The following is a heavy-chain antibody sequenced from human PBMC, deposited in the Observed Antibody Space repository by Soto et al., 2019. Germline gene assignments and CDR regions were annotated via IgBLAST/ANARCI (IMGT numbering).Heavy chain of an antibody. CDR3: ARGNYGPDY. Sequence: EVQLVESGGGLVQPGGSLRLSCAASGFTFRTSWMYWVRQPPGKGLVWVSRINDDGSTTTYADSVKGRFTISRDNAKNTLFMQMDSLRAEVMGVYYCARGNYGPDYWGQGTLVTVSS. CDR2: INDDGSTT. CDR1: GFTFRTSW. D-gene: IGHD3-10*01. J-gene: IGHJ4*02. V-gene: IGHV3-74*03.